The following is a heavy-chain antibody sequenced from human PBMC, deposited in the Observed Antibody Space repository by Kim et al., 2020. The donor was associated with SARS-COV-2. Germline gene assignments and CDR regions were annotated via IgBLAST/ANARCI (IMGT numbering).Heavy chain of an antibody. CDR1: GFSLSTSGVG. V-gene: IGHV2-5*02. CDR2: IYWDDDK. D-gene: IGHD3-10*01. J-gene: IGHJ4*02. CDR3: ARMDELKWFGELFDY. Sequence: SGPTLVNPTQTLTLTCTFSGFSLSTSGVGVGWSRQPPGKALEWLALIYWDDDKRYSPSLKSRLTITKDTSKNQVVLTMTNMDPVDTATYYCARMDELKWFGELFDYWGQGTLVTVSS.